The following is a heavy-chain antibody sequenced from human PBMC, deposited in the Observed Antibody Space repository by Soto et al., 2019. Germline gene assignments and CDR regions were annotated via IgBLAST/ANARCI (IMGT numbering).Heavy chain of an antibody. J-gene: IGHJ3*02. D-gene: IGHD3-10*02. CDR2: IYSGGST. CDR3: ARWKCNSPKLGSGSYDDSFDI. CDR1: GFTVSSNY. V-gene: IGHV3-53*02. Sequence: EVQLVETGGGLIQPGGSLRLSCAASGFTVSSNYMSWVRQAPGKGLEWVSVIYSGGSTYYADSVKGRFTISRDNSKSTLYLQMNSLRAEDTAVYYCARWKCNSPKLGSGSYDDSFDIWVQGTMVTVSS.